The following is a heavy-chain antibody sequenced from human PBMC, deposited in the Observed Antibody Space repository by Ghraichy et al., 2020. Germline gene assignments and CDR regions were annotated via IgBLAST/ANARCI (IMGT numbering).Heavy chain of an antibody. Sequence: GGSLRLSCVASGFTFTNYNMNWVRQAPGKGLEWVSSIISSDYFYYADSVKGRFTISRDTAKNSLYLQMNSLRVEDTAVYYCARDTCTSCPLDHWSQGALVTVSS. J-gene: IGHJ4*02. CDR3: ARDTCTSCPLDH. V-gene: IGHV3-69-1*01. D-gene: IGHD2-2*01. CDR1: GFTFTNYN. CDR2: IISSDYF.